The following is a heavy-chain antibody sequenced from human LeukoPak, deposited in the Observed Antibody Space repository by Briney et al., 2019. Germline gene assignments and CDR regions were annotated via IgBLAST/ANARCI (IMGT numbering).Heavy chain of an antibody. CDR3: TKGGFKYFDWSYFDY. Sequence: PGGSLRLSCAASSGLMFSSHGMHLVRQAPGKGLEWVALISYDGSYQYSADSVRGRFTISRDNSRNSLYLQMNSLRAEDTAFYYCTKGGFKYFDWSYFDYWGQGTLVTVSS. J-gene: IGHJ4*02. CDR2: ISYDGSYQ. D-gene: IGHD3-9*01. CDR1: GLMFSSHG. V-gene: IGHV3-30*18.